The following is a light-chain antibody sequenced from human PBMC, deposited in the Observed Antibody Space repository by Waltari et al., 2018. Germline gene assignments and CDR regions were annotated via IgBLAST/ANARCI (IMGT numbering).Light chain of an antibody. V-gene: IGLV2-14*01. J-gene: IGLJ1*01. CDR1: SSDGGDYDY. CDR3: CSYTSRRTRV. CDR2: EVS. Sequence: QSALTQPASGAGSLGQSITISCPGTSSDGGDYDYVSWYQKHPGKAPKVVIFEVSNRPSGVSNRFSGSKSANTASLTISGLQPEDEADYYCCSYTSRRTRVFGTGTRVTVL.